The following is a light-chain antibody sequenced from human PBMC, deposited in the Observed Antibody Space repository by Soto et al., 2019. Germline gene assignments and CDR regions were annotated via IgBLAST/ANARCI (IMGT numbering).Light chain of an antibody. J-gene: IGKJ5*01. CDR2: DAS. CDR1: QSISSW. Sequence: DIQMTQSPSTLSASLAYRFTITCLASQSISSWLAWYQQKPGKVPKLLIYDASSLESGVPSRFSGSGSGTEFTLTISRLEPEDFAVYYCQQYGSSPVTFGQGTRLEIK. CDR3: QQYGSSPVT. V-gene: IGKV1-5*01.